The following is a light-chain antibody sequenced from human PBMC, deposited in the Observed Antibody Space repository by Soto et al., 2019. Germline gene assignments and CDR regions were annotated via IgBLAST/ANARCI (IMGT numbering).Light chain of an antibody. CDR3: SSYTTSSTRLYV. V-gene: IGLV2-14*01. J-gene: IGLJ1*01. Sequence: QSALTQPASVSGSPGQSITISCTGTSSDVGGYNYVSWYQQHPGKAPKLMIYAVSNRPSGVSTRFSGSKSGNTASLTISGLQAEDGADYHCSSYTTSSTRLYVFGSGTKLTVL. CDR2: AVS. CDR1: SSDVGGYNY.